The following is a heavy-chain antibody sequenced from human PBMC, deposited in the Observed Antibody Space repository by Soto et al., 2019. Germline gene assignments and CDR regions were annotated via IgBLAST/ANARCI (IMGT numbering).Heavy chain of an antibody. V-gene: IGHV3-48*01. D-gene: IGHD2-15*01. Sequence: PGGSLRLSCAASGFTFSSYSMNWVRQAPGKGLEWVSYISSSSSTIYYADSVKGRFTISRDNAKNSLYLQMNSLRAEDTAVYYCAREGVVVVSASVIEAFDIWGQGTMVTVS. J-gene: IGHJ3*02. CDR2: ISSSSSTI. CDR3: AREGVVVVSASVIEAFDI. CDR1: GFTFSSYS.